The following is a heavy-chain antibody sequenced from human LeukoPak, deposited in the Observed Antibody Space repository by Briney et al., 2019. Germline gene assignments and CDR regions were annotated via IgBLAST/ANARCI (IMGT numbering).Heavy chain of an antibody. D-gene: IGHD4-17*01. V-gene: IGHV3-30-3*01. CDR3: ASFGDPLFDY. Sequence: GGSLRLSCAASGFTFSSYAMHWVRQAPGKGLEWVAVISYDGSNKYYADSVKGRFTISRDNSKNTLYLQMNSLRAEDTAVYYCASFGDPLFDYWGQGTLVTVSS. J-gene: IGHJ4*02. CDR1: GFTFSSYA. CDR2: ISYDGSNK.